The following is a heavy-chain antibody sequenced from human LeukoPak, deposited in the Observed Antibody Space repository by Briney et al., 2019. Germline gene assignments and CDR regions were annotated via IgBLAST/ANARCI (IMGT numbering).Heavy chain of an antibody. CDR2: LRGGGET. CDR3: AKASWVSNAEAVW. D-gene: IGHD1-1*01. V-gene: IGHV3-23*01. J-gene: IGHJ4*02. CDR1: GFSFSNYA. Sequence: PGGSLRLSCVASGFSFSNYAMSWVRQALARGPEWVSSLRGGGETFYADSVKGRFTLSRDDSRNTVYLQLNNLRVEDTAIYYCAKASWVSNAEAVWWGQGTRVTVSS.